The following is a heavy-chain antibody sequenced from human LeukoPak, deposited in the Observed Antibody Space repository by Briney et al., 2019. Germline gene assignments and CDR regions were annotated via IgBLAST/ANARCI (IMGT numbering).Heavy chain of an antibody. V-gene: IGHV3-23*01. CDR1: RFTFSGYA. CDR2: ISGSGGNT. J-gene: IGHJ4*02. Sequence: PGGSLRLSCAASRFTFSGYAMSWVRQAPGKGLEWVSTISGSGGNTSYADSVKGRFTISRDNSKNTLYLQMNSLRAEDTAVYYCAREGVAAAVQDWGLYYFDYWGQGTLVTVSS. CDR3: AREGVAAAVQDWGLYYFDY. D-gene: IGHD6-13*01.